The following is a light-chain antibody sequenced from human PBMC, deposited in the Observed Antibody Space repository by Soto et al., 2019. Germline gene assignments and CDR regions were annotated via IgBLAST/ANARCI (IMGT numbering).Light chain of an antibody. CDR1: SSDVGGYNY. J-gene: IGLJ2*01. CDR2: DVS. V-gene: IGLV2-14*01. Sequence: QSARTQPASVSGSPGQSITSSCTGTSSDVGGYNYVSWYQQHPGKAPKLMIYDVSNRPSGVSNRFSGSKSGNTASLTISGLQAEDEADYYCSSYTSSSTLVVFGGETKLTVL. CDR3: SSYTSSSTLVV.